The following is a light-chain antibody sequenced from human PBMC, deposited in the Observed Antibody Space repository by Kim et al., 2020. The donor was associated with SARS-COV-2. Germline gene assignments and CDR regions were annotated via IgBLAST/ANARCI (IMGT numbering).Light chain of an antibody. Sequence: DIQMTQSSSSLSASVGDRVTITCRASRSIGNHLNWYQQRPGKAPNLLIYAASNLQTGVSSRFSGSESGTDFTLSIRNLQPEDSATYYCQQGDITPYTFGQGTKLEI. V-gene: IGKV1-39*01. CDR3: QQGDITPYT. CDR1: RSIGNH. CDR2: AAS. J-gene: IGKJ2*01.